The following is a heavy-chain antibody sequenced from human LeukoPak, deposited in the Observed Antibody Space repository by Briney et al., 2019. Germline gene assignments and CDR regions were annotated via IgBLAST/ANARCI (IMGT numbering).Heavy chain of an antibody. D-gene: IGHD2-15*01. Sequence: SDTLSLTCTVSGGSISSGGYYWSWIRQHPGKGVEWIGYIYYSGSTYYNPSLKSRVTISVDTSKNQFSLKLSSVTAADTAVYYCARTYCSGGSCYHYYFDYWGQGTLVTVSS. CDR1: GGSISSGGYY. V-gene: IGHV4-31*03. CDR3: ARTYCSGGSCYHYYFDY. J-gene: IGHJ4*02. CDR2: IYYSGST.